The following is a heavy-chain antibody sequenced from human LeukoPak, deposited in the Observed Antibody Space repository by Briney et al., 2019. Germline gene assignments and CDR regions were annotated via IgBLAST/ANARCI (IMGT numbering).Heavy chain of an antibody. J-gene: IGHJ4*02. V-gene: IGHV4-59*01. CDR3: ARFAYCGGHCWYYFDY. Sequence: SETLSLTCTVSGGSISSYYWSWIRQPPGKGLEWIGYIYSSGSTNYDPSLKSRITISVDTSKNQFSLKLSSVTAADTAVYYCARFAYCGGHCWYYFDYWGQGSLVTVSS. CDR1: GGSISSYY. CDR2: IYSSGST. D-gene: IGHD2-21*02.